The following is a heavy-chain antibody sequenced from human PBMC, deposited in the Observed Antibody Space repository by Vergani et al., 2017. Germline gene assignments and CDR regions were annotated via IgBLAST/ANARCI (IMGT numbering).Heavy chain of an antibody. CDR3: ARFRYYYGSGSYYNGLYYYGMDV. CDR1: GGSISSYY. Sequence: QVQLQESGPGLVKPSETLSLTCTVSGGSISSYYWSWIRQPAGKGLEWIGRIYTSGSTNYNPSLKSRVTMSVDTSKNQFSLKLSSVTAADTAVYYCARFRYYYGSGSYYNGLYYYGMDVWGQGTTVTVSS. D-gene: IGHD3-10*01. J-gene: IGHJ6*02. CDR2: IYTSGST. V-gene: IGHV4-4*07.